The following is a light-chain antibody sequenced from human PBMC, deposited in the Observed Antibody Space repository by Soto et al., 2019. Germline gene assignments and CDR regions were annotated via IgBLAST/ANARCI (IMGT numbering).Light chain of an antibody. CDR1: SSDVGSYNL. Sequence: QSALTQPASVSGSPGQSITISCTGTSSDVGSYNLVSWYQQHPGKAPKLMIYEGSKRPSGVSNRFSGSKSGNTASLTISGLQAKDEADYYCCSNAGSSTVVFGGGTKLTVL. J-gene: IGLJ2*01. CDR2: EGS. CDR3: CSNAGSSTVV. V-gene: IGLV2-23*01.